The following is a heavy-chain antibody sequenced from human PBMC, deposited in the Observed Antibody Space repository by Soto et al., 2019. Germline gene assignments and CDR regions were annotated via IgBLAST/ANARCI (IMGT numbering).Heavy chain of an antibody. CDR2: ISYHGRES. D-gene: IGHD3-10*01. CDR1: VFTFTAFA. V-gene: IGHV3-30*04. CDR3: AKDRYFAPYYVDY. J-gene: IGHJ4*02. Sequence: VGSVGLSCASSVFTFTAFAFHWVRRSPGKGLEWVVVISYHGRESRYAHCVKGRLTLSRDNLKNTVFLQINSLTTEDTAIYSCAKDRYFAPYYVDYGGQGGRVAV.